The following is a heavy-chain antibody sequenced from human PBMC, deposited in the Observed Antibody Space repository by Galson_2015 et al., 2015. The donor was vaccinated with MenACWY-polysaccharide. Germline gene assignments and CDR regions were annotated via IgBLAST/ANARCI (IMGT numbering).Heavy chain of an antibody. CDR1: GGTFSSYA. CDR3: ATNSYGYQYPFWYFDL. V-gene: IGHV1-69*01. Sequence: SCKASGGTFSSYAISWVRQAPGQGLEWMGGIIPIFGTANYAQKFQGRVTITADESTSTAYMELSSLRSEDTAVYYCATNSYGYQYPFWYFDLWGRGTLVTVSS. CDR2: IIPIFGTA. D-gene: IGHD5-18*01. J-gene: IGHJ2*01.